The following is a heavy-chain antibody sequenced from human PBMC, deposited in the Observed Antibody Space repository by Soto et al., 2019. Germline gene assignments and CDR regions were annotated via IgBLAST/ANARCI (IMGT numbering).Heavy chain of an antibody. CDR1: GFTSSSYC. CDR3: ASSAYYYYGMDV. J-gene: IGHJ6*02. V-gene: IGHV3-33*01. CDR2: IWYDGSNK. Sequence: GWSLRLSCAASGFTSSSYCMHGVRQAPGKGLEWVAVIWYDGSNKYYADSVKGRFTISRDNSKNTLYLQMNSLRAEDTAVYYCASSAYYYYGMDVWGQGTTVTVSS.